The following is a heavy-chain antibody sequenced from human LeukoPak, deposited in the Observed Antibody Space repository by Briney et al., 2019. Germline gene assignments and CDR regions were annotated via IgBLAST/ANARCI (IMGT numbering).Heavy chain of an antibody. Sequence: PSETLSPTCAVYGGSFSGNYWSWIRQPPGKGLEWIGEINHSGSTNYNPSLKSRVTISVDTSKNQFSLKLSSVTAADTAVYYCARSGHYYDSSGYYRYRLDYWGQGTLVTVSS. CDR2: INHSGST. CDR3: ARSGHYYDSSGYYRYRLDY. V-gene: IGHV4-34*01. CDR1: GGSFSGNY. J-gene: IGHJ4*02. D-gene: IGHD3-22*01.